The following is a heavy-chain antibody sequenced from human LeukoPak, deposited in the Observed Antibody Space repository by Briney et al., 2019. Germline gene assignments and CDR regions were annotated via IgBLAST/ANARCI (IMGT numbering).Heavy chain of an antibody. J-gene: IGHJ4*02. V-gene: IGHV4-59*01. CDR3: ARGVAVAGGLDY. CDR2: IYYSGST. Sequence: SETLSLTCTVSGGSISSYYWSWIRQPSGKGLEWIGYIYYSGSTNYNPSLKSRVTISVDTSKNQFSLKLSSVTAADTAVYYCARGVAVAGGLDYWGQGTLVTVSS. CDR1: GGSISSYY. D-gene: IGHD6-19*01.